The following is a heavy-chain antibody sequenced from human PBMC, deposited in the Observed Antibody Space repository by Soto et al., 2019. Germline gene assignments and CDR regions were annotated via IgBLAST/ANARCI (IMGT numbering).Heavy chain of an antibody. V-gene: IGHV1-3*01. Sequence: QVQLVQSGAEVKKPGASVKVSCKASGYTFTSYAMHWVRQAPGQRLEWMGWINAGNGNTKYSQKFQGRVTITRDTSASTAYLELRSLRSEDTAVYYCASVGAGIAAALPYWGPGTPVTVSS. CDR3: ASVGAGIAAALPY. CDR1: GYTFTSYA. D-gene: IGHD6-13*01. J-gene: IGHJ4*02. CDR2: INAGNGNT.